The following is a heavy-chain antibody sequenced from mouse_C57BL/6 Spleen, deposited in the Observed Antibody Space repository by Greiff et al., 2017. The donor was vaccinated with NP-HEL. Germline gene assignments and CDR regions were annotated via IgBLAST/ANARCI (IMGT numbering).Heavy chain of an antibody. D-gene: IGHD1-1*01. CDR1: GYTFTSYW. J-gene: IGHJ4*01. CDR2: INPNSGST. CDR3: ARKEDYYCISFYYYAMDY. V-gene: IGHV1-64*01. Sequence: VQLQQPGAELVKPGASVKLSCKASGYTFTSYWMHWVKQRPGQGLEWIGMINPNSGSTNYNEKFKSKATLTADKSSSTAYMQLSILTSEDSAVYYCARKEDYYCISFYYYAMDYWGQGTSVTVSS.